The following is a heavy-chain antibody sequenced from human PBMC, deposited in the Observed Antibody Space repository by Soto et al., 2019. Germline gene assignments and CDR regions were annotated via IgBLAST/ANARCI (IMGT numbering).Heavy chain of an antibody. J-gene: IGHJ4*02. D-gene: IGHD2-15*01. CDR3: SRVPGDCSSGTCYSLHVHY. CDR2: LSKDGNNK. Sequence: GGSLRLSCVASGFSLSDFAMHWVRQAPGKGLEWVAVLSKDGNNKYYADSVKGRFSISRDKAENTAFLQMNTLRHEDTALYYCSRVPGDCSSGTCYSLHVHYWGQGTLVTVSS. CDR1: GFSLSDFA. V-gene: IGHV3-30-3*01.